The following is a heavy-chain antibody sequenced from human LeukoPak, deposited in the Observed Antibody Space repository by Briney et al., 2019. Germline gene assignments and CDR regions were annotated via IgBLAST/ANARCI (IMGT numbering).Heavy chain of an antibody. CDR2: IKQGGSEK. J-gene: IGHJ3*02. Sequence: PGGSLRLPCAPSGFTFSTYWMSWVRQAPGKGLEWVANIKQGGSEKYYVDSVKGRFTISRDNAKNSLYLQMNSLRAEDTAMYYCARDARTASGNFDIWGQGTMVTVSS. CDR1: GFTFSTYW. D-gene: IGHD1-1*01. CDR3: ARDARTASGNFDI. V-gene: IGHV3-7*01.